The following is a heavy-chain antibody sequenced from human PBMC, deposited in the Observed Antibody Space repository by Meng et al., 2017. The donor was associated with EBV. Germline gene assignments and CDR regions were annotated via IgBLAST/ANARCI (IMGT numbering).Heavy chain of an antibody. D-gene: IGHD3-22*01. J-gene: IGHJ5*02. CDR2: IFHSGNT. Sequence: QLPLWESGPGWVKPSNTVSLPLTVSGGSISSSDYYWGRVRQPAGKGLDGIGSIFHSGNTYYNPSLKSRLTISVDTSKNQFTLKLTSVTAADTAVYYCLREGYFDNSAFDPWGQGTLVTVSS. CDR1: GGSISSSDYY. V-gene: IGHV4-39*07. CDR3: LREGYFDNSAFDP.